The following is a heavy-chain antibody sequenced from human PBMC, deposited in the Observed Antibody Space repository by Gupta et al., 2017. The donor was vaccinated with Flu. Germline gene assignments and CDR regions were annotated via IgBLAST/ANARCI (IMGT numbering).Heavy chain of an antibody. D-gene: IGHD1-7*01. CDR1: GFNFSDYG. Sequence: QVQLVQSGGGVVLPGSSLRLSCAASGFNFSDYGMHWDRQGPGKGLEWMAVMSDDGSNQWYADSVRVRFTISRDNSENTLILQMNSLRRDDTAVYYCAKGGRHNWNFDGDYWGQGTLVTVSS. CDR2: MSDDGSNQ. J-gene: IGHJ4*02. V-gene: IGHV3-30*18. CDR3: AKGGRHNWNFDGDY.